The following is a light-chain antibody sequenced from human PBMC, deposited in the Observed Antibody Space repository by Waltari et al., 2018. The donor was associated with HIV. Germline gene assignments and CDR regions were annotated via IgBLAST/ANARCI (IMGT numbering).Light chain of an antibody. CDR3: LLSYSGRRPWV. Sequence: QAVVTQEPSLPVSPGGTVTLPCGSSTGAVPSGHHPSWLQQKPGQAPRTLIYDTSNKHSWTPARFSGSLLGGKAALTLSGALPEDEADYYCLLSYSGRRPWVFGGGTKLTVL. V-gene: IGLV7-46*01. J-gene: IGLJ3*02. CDR2: DTS. CDR1: TGAVPSGHH.